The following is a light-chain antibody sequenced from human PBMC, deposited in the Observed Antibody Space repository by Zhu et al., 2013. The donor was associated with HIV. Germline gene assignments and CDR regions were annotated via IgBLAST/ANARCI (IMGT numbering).Light chain of an antibody. CDR3: QQYHDWPPFT. CDR2: GAS. J-gene: IGKJ3*01. CDR1: QSLTSS. V-gene: IGKV3-15*01. Sequence: EIVMTQSPATLSVSPGERATLSCRASQSLTSSSLAWYQQIPGQAPRLLIYGASSRATGIPARFSGSGSGTDFTLTISSLQSEDFAIYYCQQYHDWPPFTFGPGTKVDIK.